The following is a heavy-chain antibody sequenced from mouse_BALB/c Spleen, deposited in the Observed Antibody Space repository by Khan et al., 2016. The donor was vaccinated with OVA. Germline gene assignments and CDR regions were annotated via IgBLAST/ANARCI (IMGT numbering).Heavy chain of an antibody. Sequence: EVELVESGGGLVKSGGSLKLSCAASGFTFSTYAMSWVRQTPEKRLEWVATISTGDTYTYYPDSVKGRFIISRDNAKNTLYLQMSSLKSEDTAMFYCTIPLRTTVVATSYWFFDVWGEGSTVTVST. CDR2: ISTGDTYT. V-gene: IGHV5-9-3*01. J-gene: IGHJ1*01. CDR3: TIPLRTTVVATSYWFFDV. CDR1: GFTFSTYA. D-gene: IGHD1-1*01.